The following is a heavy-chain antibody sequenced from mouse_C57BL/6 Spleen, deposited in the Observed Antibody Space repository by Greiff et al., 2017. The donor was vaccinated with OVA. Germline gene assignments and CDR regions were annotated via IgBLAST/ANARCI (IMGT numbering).Heavy chain of an antibody. J-gene: IGHJ3*01. V-gene: IGHV1-15*01. CDR1: GYTFTDYE. CDR3: TRNYYYGSTFAY. CDR2: IDPETGGT. Sequence: QVQLQQSGAELVSPGASVTLSCKASGYTFTDYEMHWVKQTPVHGLEWIGAIDPETGGTAYNQKLQGKAILTADKSSSTAYMELRILTSADSAVYYCTRNYYYGSTFAYWGQGTLVTVSA. D-gene: IGHD1-1*01.